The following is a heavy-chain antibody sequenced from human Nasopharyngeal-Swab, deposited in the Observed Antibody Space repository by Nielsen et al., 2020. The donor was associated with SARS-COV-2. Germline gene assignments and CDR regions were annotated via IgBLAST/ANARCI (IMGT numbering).Heavy chain of an antibody. J-gene: IGHJ6*03. CDR3: VPNMDF. CDR1: GVICSDYV. V-gene: IGHV3-64D*06. CDR2: ISANGSTT. Sequence: GGSLRHSCSAAGVICSDYVMHWVRETPGKGLEHGSAISANGSTTFYSDLVKGRFTISRVNPRNTVYLQLSNLRSDDTAVYYCVPNMDFWGSGTTVTVFS.